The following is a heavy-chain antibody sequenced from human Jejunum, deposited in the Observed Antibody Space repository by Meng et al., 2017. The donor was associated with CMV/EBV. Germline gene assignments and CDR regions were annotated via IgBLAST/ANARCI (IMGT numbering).Heavy chain of an antibody. CDR1: GFTFATYA. CDR2: ISGNGGST. CDR3: ARGQQLGIY. Sequence: EVQLVESGGGVVRPGESLRLSCAASGFTFATYAMTWVRQAPGKGLEWVSTISGNGGSTHYADSVKGRFTISRDNSKNTLYLQVNSLRAEDTAVYYCARGQQLGIYWGQGTLVTVSS. V-gene: IGHV3-23*04. D-gene: IGHD6-13*01. J-gene: IGHJ4*02.